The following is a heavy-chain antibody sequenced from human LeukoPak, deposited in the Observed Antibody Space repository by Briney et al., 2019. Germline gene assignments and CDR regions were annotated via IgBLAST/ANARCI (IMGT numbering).Heavy chain of an antibody. CDR1: GFTFSSYA. V-gene: IGHV3-64*01. CDR3: ARGGSRSGGTYYFDY. CDR2: VSSNGGRT. D-gene: IGHD2-15*01. Sequence: GGSLRLSCAASGFTFSSYAMHWVRQAPGKGLEYVSAVSSNGGRTYYANSVKGRFTISRDNSKNTLYLHMGSLRPEDMGVYYCARGGSRSGGTYYFDYRGQGTLVTVSS. J-gene: IGHJ4*02.